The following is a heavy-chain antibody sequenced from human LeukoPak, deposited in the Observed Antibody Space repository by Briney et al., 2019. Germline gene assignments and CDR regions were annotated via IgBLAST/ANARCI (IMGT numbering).Heavy chain of an antibody. CDR3: ALHPTFDY. J-gene: IGHJ4*02. Sequence: GGSLRLSCAAVGLTFSSYWMHWVRQAPGKGLVWVSRINSDGSSTGYADSVKGRFTISRDNTKNTLYLQMNSLRAEDTAVYYCALHPTFDYWGQGTLVTVSS. CDR1: GLTFSSYW. CDR2: INSDGSST. V-gene: IGHV3-74*01.